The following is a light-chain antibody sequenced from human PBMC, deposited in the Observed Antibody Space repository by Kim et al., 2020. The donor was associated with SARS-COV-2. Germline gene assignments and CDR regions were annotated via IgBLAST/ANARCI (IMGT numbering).Light chain of an antibody. Sequence: SAGERATHSCRASRTIVNNLAWYQQKPGQAPRLLSYAASTRANGIAARVSGRGSGTEFTLTITSLQSEDSAVYYCQQYNDWPSITFGRGTRLEIK. V-gene: IGKV3-15*01. CDR2: AAS. CDR3: QQYNDWPSIT. CDR1: RTIVNN. J-gene: IGKJ5*01.